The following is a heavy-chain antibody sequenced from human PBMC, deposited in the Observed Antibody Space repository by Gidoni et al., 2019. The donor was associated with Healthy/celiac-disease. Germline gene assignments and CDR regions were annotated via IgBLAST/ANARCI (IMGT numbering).Heavy chain of an antibody. CDR1: GFTFSSYG. CDR3: ARDFWTTLDY. V-gene: IGHV3-33*01. Sequence: QVQLVASGGGVVQPGRSLRLSCAASGFTFSSYGMHWVRQAPGKGLEWVAVIWYDGSNKYYADSVKGRFTISRDNPKNTLYLQMNSLRAEDTAVYYCARDFWTTLDYWGQGTLVTVSS. D-gene: IGHD3-3*01. J-gene: IGHJ4*02. CDR2: IWYDGSNK.